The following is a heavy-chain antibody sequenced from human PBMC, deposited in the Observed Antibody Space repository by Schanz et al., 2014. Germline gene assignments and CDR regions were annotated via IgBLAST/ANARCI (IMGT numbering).Heavy chain of an antibody. V-gene: IGHV1-69*08. Sequence: QVHLVQSGAEVKKPGSSVKVSCKASGGTFSTYTISWVRQAPGQGLEWMGRIIPILGIANYAQKFQGRVTITADRSTSTAYMELSRLRSDDTAVYYCARDQSPYTTSSDVRYFDYWGQGSLVNVSS. D-gene: IGHD6-6*01. CDR2: IIPILGIA. J-gene: IGHJ4*02. CDR1: GGTFSTYT. CDR3: ARDQSPYTTSSDVRYFDY.